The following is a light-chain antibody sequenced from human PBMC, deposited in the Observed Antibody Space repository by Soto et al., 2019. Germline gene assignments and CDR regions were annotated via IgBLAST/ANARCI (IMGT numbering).Light chain of an antibody. CDR2: GAS. CDR1: QSVNSN. CDR3: KQYNNRPPDT. Sequence: EIVMTQSPATLSVSPGERATISCRASQSVNSNLAWYQQKPGQAPRLLIYGASTRAAGIPARFSGSWSGTELSLTISSLQSEDFAVYYCKQYNNRPPDTVGQGTKLEIK. V-gene: IGKV3-15*01. J-gene: IGKJ2*01.